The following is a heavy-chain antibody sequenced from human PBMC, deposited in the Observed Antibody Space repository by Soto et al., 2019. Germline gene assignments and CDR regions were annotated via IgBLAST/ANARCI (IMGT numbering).Heavy chain of an antibody. J-gene: IGHJ6*02. CDR3: ARRRPHDYRAGYYGMDV. Sequence: QVQLVESGGGVVQPGRSLRLSCAASGFTFSSYGMHWVRQAPGKGLEWVAVIWYDGSNKYYADSVKGRFTISRDNSKNTLYLQMNSLRAEDTAVYYCARRRPHDYRAGYYGMDVWGQGTTVTVSS. CDR1: GFTFSSYG. CDR2: IWYDGSNK. V-gene: IGHV3-33*01. D-gene: IGHD4-4*01.